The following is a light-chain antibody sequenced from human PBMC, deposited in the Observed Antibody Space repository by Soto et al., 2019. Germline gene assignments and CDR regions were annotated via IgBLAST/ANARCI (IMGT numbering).Light chain of an antibody. CDR2: GAS. V-gene: IGKV3-20*01. J-gene: IGKJ1*01. CDR3: HQYGSSLWT. Sequence: IVLRLSPATLSLSKRERATLSCRASQSVSSYLAWYQQKPGQAPRLLIYGASNRATGIPDRFSGSGSGTDFTLTISRLEPEDFAVYYCHQYGSSLWTFGQGTKVDI. CDR1: QSVSSY.